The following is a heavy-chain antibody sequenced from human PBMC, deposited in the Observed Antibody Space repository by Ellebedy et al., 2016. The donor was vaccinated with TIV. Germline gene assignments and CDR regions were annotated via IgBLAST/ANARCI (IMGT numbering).Heavy chain of an antibody. Sequence: PGGSLRLSCAASEFTVSSNYMSWVRPAPGKGLEWVSVIYSGGTTHYADSVKGRFTISRDKSKNTMYLQMNSLRAEDTAVYYCAGHGDRAMTHWGQGTLVTVSS. D-gene: IGHD5-18*01. J-gene: IGHJ4*02. V-gene: IGHV3-66*04. CDR3: AGHGDRAMTH. CDR2: IYSGGTT. CDR1: EFTVSSNY.